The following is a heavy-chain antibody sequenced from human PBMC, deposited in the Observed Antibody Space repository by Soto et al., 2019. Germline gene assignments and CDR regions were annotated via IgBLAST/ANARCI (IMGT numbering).Heavy chain of an antibody. J-gene: IGHJ4*02. Sequence: QVQLVESGGGVVQPGESLRLSCAGSGFTFSSYGMDWVRQAPGKGLEWVAVISYDGSNKYYVDSVKGRFTISRDKSKNTLYLQMNSLRAEDTAVYYCAKDRMGAGIRGYFAYWGQGMLVTVSS. D-gene: IGHD3-10*01. CDR3: AKDRMGAGIRGYFAY. V-gene: IGHV3-30*18. CDR1: GFTFSSYG. CDR2: ISYDGSNK.